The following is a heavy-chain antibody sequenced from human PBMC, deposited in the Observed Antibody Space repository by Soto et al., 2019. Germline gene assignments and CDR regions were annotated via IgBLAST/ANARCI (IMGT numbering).Heavy chain of an antibody. V-gene: IGHV3-23*01. D-gene: IGHD3-10*01. CDR1: GFPFSSTY. Sequence: SLILSCASSGFPFSSTYMTSVRQAPGKGLDWVSTIDGSGGTTYYADSVKGRFTISRDNSMNTVYLQMNSLRADDTALYYCAKNSGWFNTWGQGALVTVSA. CDR3: AKNSGWFNT. CDR2: IDGSGGTT. J-gene: IGHJ5*02.